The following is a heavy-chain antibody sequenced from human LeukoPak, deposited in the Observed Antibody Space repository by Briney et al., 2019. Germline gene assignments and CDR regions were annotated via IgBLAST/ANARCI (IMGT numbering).Heavy chain of an antibody. CDR1: GGSISSYY. CDR2: ISTTGST. CDR3: AREYSSSSGRTFDY. J-gene: IGHJ4*02. D-gene: IGHD6-6*01. Sequence: SETLSLTCTVSGGSISSYYWNWIRQPAGKGLYWIGRISTTGSTNYNPSLKSRLTMSVDTSKNQFSLRLSSVSAADTAVYYCAREYSSSSGRTFDYWGQGTLVTVSS. V-gene: IGHV4-4*07.